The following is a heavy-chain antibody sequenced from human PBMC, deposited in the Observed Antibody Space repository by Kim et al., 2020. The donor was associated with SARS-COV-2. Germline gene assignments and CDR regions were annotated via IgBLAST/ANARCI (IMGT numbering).Heavy chain of an antibody. J-gene: IGHJ4*02. D-gene: IGHD6-13*01. V-gene: IGHV1-18*01. CDR3: AREGGSGWYRNSFYFDY. CDR2: ISAHNGHT. CDR1: GYTFTNSG. Sequence: ASVKVSCKASGYTFTNSGISWVRQAPGQGLEWMGWISAHNGHTNYAQKVQDRVTMTTDTSTSTAYVELRSLRSDDTAVYYCAREGGSGWYRNSFYFDYWGQGTLVTVSS.